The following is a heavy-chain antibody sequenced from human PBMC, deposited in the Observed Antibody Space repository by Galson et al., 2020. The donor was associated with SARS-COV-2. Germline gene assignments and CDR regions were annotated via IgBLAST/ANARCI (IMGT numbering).Heavy chain of an antibody. J-gene: IGHJ5*02. V-gene: IGHV4-4*02. D-gene: IGHD1-26*01. CDR2: IHHSGTT. Sequence: SETLSLTCAVSGGSISSSNWWSWVRQPPGKGLEWIGEIHHSGTTNYNPSLKSRVTISVDKSKNQFSLKLNSVTAADTAVYYCARGPYSGSYRWFDPWDQGTLVTVSS. CDR3: ARGPYSGSYRWFDP. CDR1: GGSISSSNW.